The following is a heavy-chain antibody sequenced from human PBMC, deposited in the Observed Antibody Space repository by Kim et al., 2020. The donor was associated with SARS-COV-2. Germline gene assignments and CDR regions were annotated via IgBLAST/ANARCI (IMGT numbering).Heavy chain of an antibody. J-gene: IGHJ5*02. V-gene: IGHV5-51*01. CDR1: GYSFTSYW. CDR2: IYPGDSDT. D-gene: IGHD3-16*01. Sequence: GESLKISCKGSGYSFTSYWIGWVRQMPGKGLEWMGIIYPGDSDTRYSPSFQGQVTISADKSISTAYLQWSSLKASDTAMYYCARHKRLGDPVCGFDPWGQGTLVTVSS. CDR3: ARHKRLGDPVCGFDP.